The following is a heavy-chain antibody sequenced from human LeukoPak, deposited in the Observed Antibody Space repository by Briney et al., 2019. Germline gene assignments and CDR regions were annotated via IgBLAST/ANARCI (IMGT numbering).Heavy chain of an antibody. CDR3: ARFSRYCSSTSCYLYGMDV. CDR1: GYTFTSYD. Sequence: ASVKVSCKASGYTFTSYDINWVRQATRQGLEWMGWMDPNSGNTGYAQKFQGRVTMTRTTSRSTAYMELSSLRSEDTALYYCARFSRYCSSTSCYLYGMDVWGQGTTVTVSS. CDR2: MDPNSGNT. J-gene: IGHJ6*02. V-gene: IGHV1-8*01. D-gene: IGHD2-2*01.